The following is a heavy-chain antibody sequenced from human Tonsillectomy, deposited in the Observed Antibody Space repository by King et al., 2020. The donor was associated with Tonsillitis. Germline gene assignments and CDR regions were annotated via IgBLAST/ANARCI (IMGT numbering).Heavy chain of an antibody. CDR3: ARIVLRQNWNLDL. D-gene: IGHD2-8*01. Sequence: VQLVESGGGLVQPGGSLRLSCAASAFTFSDYWMSWVRQAPGKGLEWVANIKQDGSEKYYVDSVKGRFTISRGNAENSLYLQMSSLGGEDTAVYYCARIVLRQNWNLDLWGRGNLVTVSS. CDR1: AFTFSDYW. CDR2: IKQDGSEK. V-gene: IGHV3-7*03. J-gene: IGHJ2*01.